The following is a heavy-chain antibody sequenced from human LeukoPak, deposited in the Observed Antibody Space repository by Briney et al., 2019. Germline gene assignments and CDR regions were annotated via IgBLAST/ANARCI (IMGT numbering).Heavy chain of an antibody. V-gene: IGHV4-39*01. Sequence: PSETLSLTCTVSGGSISSSSYYWGWIRQPPGKGLEWIGSIYYSGSTYYNPSLKSRVTISVDTSKNQFSLKLSSVTAADTAVYYCAGGGYCSSTSCYVVPSWFDPWGQGTLVTVSS. CDR2: IYYSGST. CDR3: AGGGYCSSTSCYVVPSWFDP. J-gene: IGHJ5*02. D-gene: IGHD2-2*01. CDR1: GGSISSSSYY.